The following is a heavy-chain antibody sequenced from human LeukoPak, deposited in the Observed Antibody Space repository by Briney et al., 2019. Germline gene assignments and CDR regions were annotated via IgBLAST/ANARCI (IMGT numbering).Heavy chain of an antibody. Sequence: SQTLSLTCAISGDSVSSTSAAWNWIRQSPSRGLEWLGRTYYTSKWYNDYAASVTSRITISADTSKNQFSLQLNPVTPEDTAVYFCARGSYCSSTTCYSWFDPWGQGTLVTVSS. CDR1: GDSVSSTSAA. V-gene: IGHV6-1*01. J-gene: IGHJ5*02. CDR2: TYYTSKWYN. CDR3: ARGSYCSSTTCYSWFDP. D-gene: IGHD2-2*02.